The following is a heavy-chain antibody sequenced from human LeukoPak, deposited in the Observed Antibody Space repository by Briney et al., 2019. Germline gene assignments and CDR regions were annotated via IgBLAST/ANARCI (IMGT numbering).Heavy chain of an antibody. D-gene: IGHD3-3*01. CDR2: IRYDGSNK. CDR3: TTDIWWAIFGVVIVKTEYFQH. J-gene: IGHJ1*01. V-gene: IGHV3-30*02. Sequence: GGSLRLSCAASGFTFSSYGMHWVRQAPGKGLEWVAFIRYDGSNKYYADSVKGRFTISRDDSKNTPYLQMNSLKTEDTAVYYCTTDIWWAIFGVVIVKTEYFQHWGQGTLVTVSS. CDR1: GFTFSSYG.